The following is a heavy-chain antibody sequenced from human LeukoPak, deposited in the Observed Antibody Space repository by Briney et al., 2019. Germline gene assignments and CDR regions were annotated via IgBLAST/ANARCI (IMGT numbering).Heavy chain of an antibody. CDR3: ASGDRYDGSASYYSDY. CDR2: INPNSGGT. CDR1: RYTFTGYY. D-gene: IGHD3-22*01. V-gene: IGHV1-2*02. J-gene: IGHJ4*02. Sequence: GASVKVSCKASRYTFTGYYIHWVRQAPGQGLEWMGWINPNSGGTNSAQNFQGRVTMTRDTSISTAYMEVSRLTSDNTAVYYCASGDRYDGSASYYSDYWGQGTLVTVSS.